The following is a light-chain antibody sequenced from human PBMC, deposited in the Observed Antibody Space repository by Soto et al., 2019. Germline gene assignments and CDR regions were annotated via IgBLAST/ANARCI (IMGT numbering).Light chain of an antibody. J-gene: IGLJ1*01. CDR1: SSDVGAFNY. CDR2: DVS. V-gene: IGLV2-14*03. Sequence: QSVLTQPASVSGSPGQSIAISCTGTSSDVGAFNYVSWYQQHPGKAPKFMIFDVSSRPSGVSDRFSGSKSGNTASLTISGLQTEDEADYYCASYTTSSTYVFGTGTKVTDL. CDR3: ASYTTSSTYV.